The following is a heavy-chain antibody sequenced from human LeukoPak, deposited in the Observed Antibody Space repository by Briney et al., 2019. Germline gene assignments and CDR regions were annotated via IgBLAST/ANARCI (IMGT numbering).Heavy chain of an antibody. Sequence: KFQGRVTITRDTSASTAYMELSSLRAEDTAVYYCARGAGYNYPYYFDYWGQGTLVTVSS. J-gene: IGHJ4*02. V-gene: IGHV1-3*01. CDR3: ARGAGYNYPYYFDY. D-gene: IGHD5-24*01.